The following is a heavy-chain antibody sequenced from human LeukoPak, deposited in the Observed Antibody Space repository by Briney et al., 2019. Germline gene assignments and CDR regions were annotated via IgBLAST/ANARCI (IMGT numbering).Heavy chain of an antibody. Sequence: ASVKVSCKASGYTFTSYDINWVRQATGQGFEWMGWMSPSTGNTGYAQKFQGRVTMTRYTSVSTAYMELSSLRSEDTAVYYSVGGAPNWGFDFWGQGTLVTVSS. V-gene: IGHV1-8*01. CDR3: VGGAPNWGFDF. D-gene: IGHD7-27*01. J-gene: IGHJ4*02. CDR1: GYTFTSYD. CDR2: MSPSTGNT.